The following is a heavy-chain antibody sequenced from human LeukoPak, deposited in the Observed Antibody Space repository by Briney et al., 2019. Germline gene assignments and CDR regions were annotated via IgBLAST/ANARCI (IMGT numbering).Heavy chain of an antibody. CDR2: INQSGST. J-gene: IGHJ4*02. CDR3: ARGPGYCSSTSCFPPDY. CDR1: GGSFSGYY. Sequence: SETLSLTCAVYGGSFSGYYWSWIRQPPGKGLEWIGEINQSGSTNYNPSLKSRVTISVDTSKNQFSLKLSSVTAADTAVYYCARGPGYCSSTSCFPPDYWGQGTLVTVSS. V-gene: IGHV4-34*01. D-gene: IGHD2-2*01.